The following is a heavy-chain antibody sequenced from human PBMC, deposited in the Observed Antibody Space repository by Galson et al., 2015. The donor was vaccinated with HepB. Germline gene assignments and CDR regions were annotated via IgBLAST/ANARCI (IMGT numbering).Heavy chain of an antibody. Sequence: TLSLTCAVSGGSISINYWWTWVRQPPGKGLEWIGEIFHSGTTNYNPSLKSRGHISVDKSKNQFSLKLRSVTAADTAVYYCARFIRFLEWPGRRDFYYGMDVWGQGTTVTVSS. D-gene: IGHD3-3*01. J-gene: IGHJ6*02. CDR3: ARFIRFLEWPGRRDFYYGMDV. V-gene: IGHV4-4*02. CDR2: IFHSGTT. CDR1: GGSISINYW.